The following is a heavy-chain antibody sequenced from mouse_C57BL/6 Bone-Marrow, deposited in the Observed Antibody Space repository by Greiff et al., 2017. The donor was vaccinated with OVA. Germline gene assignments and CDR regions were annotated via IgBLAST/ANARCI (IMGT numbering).Heavy chain of an antibody. J-gene: IGHJ1*03. D-gene: IGHD1-1*01. Sequence: VQLQQPGAELVKPGASVKLSCKASGYTFTSYWMHWVKQRPGQGLEWIGMIHPNSGSTNYNEKFKSKATLTVDKSSSTAYMQLSSLTSEDSAVYYCARSGTTVVGSWYFDVWGTGTTVTVSS. CDR3: ARSGTTVVGSWYFDV. V-gene: IGHV1-64*01. CDR1: GYTFTSYW. CDR2: IHPNSGST.